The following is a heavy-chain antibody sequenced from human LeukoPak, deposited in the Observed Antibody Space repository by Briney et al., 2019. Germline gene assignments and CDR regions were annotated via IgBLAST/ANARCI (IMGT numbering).Heavy chain of an antibody. V-gene: IGHV3-30*02. CDR1: GFTFSSDG. J-gene: IGHJ4*02. D-gene: IGHD6-6*01. Sequence: PGGSLRPSCAASGFTFSSDGMHWVRQAPGKGLEWVAFIRYDGSNKYYADSVKGRFTISRDNSKNTLYLQMNSLRAEDTAVYYCAKDLGIAARISDYWGQGTLVTVSS. CDR3: AKDLGIAARISDY. CDR2: IRYDGSNK.